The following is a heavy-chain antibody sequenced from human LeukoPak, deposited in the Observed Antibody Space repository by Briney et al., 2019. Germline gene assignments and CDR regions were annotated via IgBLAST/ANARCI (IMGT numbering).Heavy chain of an antibody. CDR1: GFTFNNYA. J-gene: IGHJ4*02. D-gene: IGHD3-22*01. Sequence: GGSLRLSCEASGFTFNNYAMSWVRQAPGKGLEWVSAISGNGDHTYSADSVKGRFTISRDNSKNTLYLQMRSLRAEDTAVYYCAKDNNPITMIVGVDYFDYWGQGTLVTVSS. CDR3: AKDNNPITMIVGVDYFDY. V-gene: IGHV3-23*01. CDR2: ISGNGDHT.